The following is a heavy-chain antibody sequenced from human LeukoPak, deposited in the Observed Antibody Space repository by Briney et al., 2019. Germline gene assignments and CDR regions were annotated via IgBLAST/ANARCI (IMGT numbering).Heavy chain of an antibody. V-gene: IGHV3-30-3*01. D-gene: IGHD3/OR15-3a*01. CDR2: ISYDGSNK. CDR1: GLTFSSYA. Sequence: GGSLRLSCAASGLTFSSYAMHWARQAPGKGLEWVAVISYDGSNKYYADSVKGRFTISRDNSKNTLYLQMNSLRAEDTAVYYCARSPGARFGRRSAFDIWGQGTMVTVSS. CDR3: ARSPGARFGRRSAFDI. J-gene: IGHJ3*02.